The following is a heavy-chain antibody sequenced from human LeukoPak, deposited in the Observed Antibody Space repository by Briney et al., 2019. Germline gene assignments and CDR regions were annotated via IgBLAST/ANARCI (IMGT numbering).Heavy chain of an antibody. D-gene: IGHD3-3*01. V-gene: IGHV3-48*03. CDR3: ARYQDDAFDY. J-gene: IGHJ4*02. Sequence: PGGSLRLSCAASGFTFSSYEMNWVRQAPGKGLEWVSYISSSGSTIYYADSVKGRFTISRDNAKNSLYLQMNSLRAEDTAIYYCARYQDDAFDYWGQGTLVTVSS. CDR1: GFTFSSYE. CDR2: ISSSGSTI.